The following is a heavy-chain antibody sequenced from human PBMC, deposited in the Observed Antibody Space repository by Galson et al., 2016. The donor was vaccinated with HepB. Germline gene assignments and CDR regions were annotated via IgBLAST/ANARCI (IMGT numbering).Heavy chain of an antibody. CDR1: GYNFAIYW. CDR2: IYPGDSDT. D-gene: IGHD4-23*01. V-gene: IGHV5-51*01. Sequence: QSGAEVKKPGESLTISCKGSGYNFAIYWIAWVRQMPGKGLEYMGIIYPGDSDTRYSPSFQGQVTISADKSISTAYLQWSSLKASDTAMYYCARYHSSGNSRYYFDYWGQGTLVTVSS. CDR3: ARYHSSGNSRYYFDY. J-gene: IGHJ4*02.